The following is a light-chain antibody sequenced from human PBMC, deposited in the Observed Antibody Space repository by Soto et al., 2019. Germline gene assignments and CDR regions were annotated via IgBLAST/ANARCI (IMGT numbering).Light chain of an antibody. Sequence: QSVLTQPPSVSGAPGLRVSISCTGSSSNIGAGYDVHWYQQLPGSAPKLLIFGNSNRPSGVPDRFSGSKSGTSASLAITGLQAEDEADYYCQSYARSLSGVVFGGGTKVTVL. J-gene: IGLJ2*01. CDR2: GNS. CDR3: QSYARSLSGVV. V-gene: IGLV1-40*01. CDR1: SSNIGAGYD.